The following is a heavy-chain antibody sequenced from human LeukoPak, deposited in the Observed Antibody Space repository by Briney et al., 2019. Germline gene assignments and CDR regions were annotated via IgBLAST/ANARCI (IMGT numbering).Heavy chain of an antibody. D-gene: IGHD3-3*01. CDR1: GFTFSSYA. Sequence: GGSLRLSCAASGFTFSSYAMSWVRQAPGKGLEWVGRIKSKTDGGTTDYAAPVKGRFTISRDDSKNTLYLQMNSLKTEDTAVYYCTATYYDFWSGEFDYWGQGTLVTVSS. CDR2: IKSKTDGGTT. CDR3: TATYYDFWSGEFDY. J-gene: IGHJ4*02. V-gene: IGHV3-15*01.